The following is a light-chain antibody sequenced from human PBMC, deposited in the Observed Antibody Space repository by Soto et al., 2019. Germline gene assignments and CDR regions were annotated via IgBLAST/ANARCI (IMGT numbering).Light chain of an antibody. CDR2: GAS. Sequence: IMLSQSPGILSLLTCERSSLSCGASQSISSSFLAWYQQKPGQAPRLLIYGASSRATGIPDRFSGTGSETDFTLTISRLEPEDFAVYYCQQYDNSPITFGQGTRLEI. CDR3: QQYDNSPIT. CDR1: QSISSSF. V-gene: IGKV3-20*01. J-gene: IGKJ5*01.